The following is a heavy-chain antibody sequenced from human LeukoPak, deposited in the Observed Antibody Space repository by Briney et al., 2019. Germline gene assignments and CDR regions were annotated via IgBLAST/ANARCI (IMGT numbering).Heavy chain of an antibody. CDR1: GYTFTAYY. CDR3: ARGGPYGDYAYYYYLDV. CDR2: INPNSGGT. D-gene: IGHD4-17*01. Sequence: GAPVKVSCKASGYTFTAYYMHWVRQAPGQGLEWMGRINPNSGGTNYAQKFQGRVTMTRDTSISTAYMELSRLRSDDTAVYYCARGGPYGDYAYYYYLDVWGKGTTVTVSS. V-gene: IGHV1-2*06. J-gene: IGHJ6*03.